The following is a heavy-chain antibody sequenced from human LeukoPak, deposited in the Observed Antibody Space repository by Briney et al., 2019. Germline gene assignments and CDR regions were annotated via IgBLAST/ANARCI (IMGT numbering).Heavy chain of an antibody. CDR2: IIPILGIA. CDR3: ARGTPFYDSSGYLFDY. CDR1: VGTFSSYT. J-gene: IGHJ4*02. V-gene: IGHV1-69*02. Sequence: SSVNVSFMASVGTFSSYTISWVRQAPGRGLDWMGRIIPILGIANYAQKFQGRVTITADKSTSTAYMELSSLRSEDTAVYYCARGTPFYDSSGYLFDYWGQGTLVTVSS. D-gene: IGHD3-22*01.